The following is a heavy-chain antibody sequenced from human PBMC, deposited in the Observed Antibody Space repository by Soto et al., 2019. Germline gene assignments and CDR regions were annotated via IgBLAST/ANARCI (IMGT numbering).Heavy chain of an antibody. CDR1: GGSISSNNW. CDR3: ARDIAAAGSNWFDP. CDR2: IHHSGST. Sequence: SETLSLTCAVSGGSISSNNWWNWVRQPPGKGLEWIGEIHHSGSTNYNPSLKSRVTISVDTSKNQFSLKLSSVTAADTAVYYCARDIAAAGSNWFDPWGQGTLVTVSS. D-gene: IGHD6-13*01. V-gene: IGHV4-4*02. J-gene: IGHJ5*02.